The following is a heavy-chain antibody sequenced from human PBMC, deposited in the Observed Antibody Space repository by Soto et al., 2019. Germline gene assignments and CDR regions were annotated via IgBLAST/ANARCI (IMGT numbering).Heavy chain of an antibody. CDR2: MYYSGSI. V-gene: IGHV4-39*01. CDR3: SRQSGRSLWAFDI. D-gene: IGHD1-26*01. CDR1: GDSIGSGDYW. Sequence: QLQLQESGPGLVKPSETLSLTCIVSGDSIGSGDYWWAWIRQPPGKGLEWIGSMYYSGSIFYNPSLKSRLTMSVDPSKNQFSLTLSSVTAADTALYYCSRQSGRSLWAFDIWGQGTLVTASS. J-gene: IGHJ3*02.